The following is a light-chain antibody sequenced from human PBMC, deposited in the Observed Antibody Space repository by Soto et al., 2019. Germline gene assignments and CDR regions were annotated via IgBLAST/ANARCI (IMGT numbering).Light chain of an antibody. CDR1: TSNSGTAFD. CDR2: DND. CDR3: AAWDSLSTSVV. V-gene: IGLV1-51*01. J-gene: IGLJ2*01. Sequence: QAVVTQPPSVSGAPGQRVTIACTGITSNSGTAFDVHWYRHFPGSAPKLLIYDNDKRPSEIPDRFAGSRSATSSATLDITGLQTGDEGDYYCAAWDSLSTSVVFGGGTKLTVL.